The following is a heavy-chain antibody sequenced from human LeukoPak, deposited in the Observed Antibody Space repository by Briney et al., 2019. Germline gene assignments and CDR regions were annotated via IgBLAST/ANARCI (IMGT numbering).Heavy chain of an antibody. CDR3: ARLSYGDYDYYYYYMDV. Sequence: SETLSLTCTVSGGSISSYYWSWIRQPPGKGLEWIGYIYYSGSTNYNPSLKSRVTISVDTSKNQFSLKLSSVTAADTAVYYCARLSYGDYDYYYYYMDVWGKGTTATVSS. CDR2: IYYSGST. V-gene: IGHV4-59*08. J-gene: IGHJ6*03. D-gene: IGHD4-17*01. CDR1: GGSISSYY.